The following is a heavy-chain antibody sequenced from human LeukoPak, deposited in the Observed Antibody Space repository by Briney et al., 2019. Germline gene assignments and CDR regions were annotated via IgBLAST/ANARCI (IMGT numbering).Heavy chain of an antibody. CDR3: AKLSDYYSSVGSSY. D-gene: IGHD3-10*01. CDR2: IDPSDSFT. CDR1: GYSFTSYW. J-gene: IGHJ4*02. V-gene: IGHV5-10-1*01. Sequence: GESLKIPCKGSGYSFTSYWISWVRQMPGKGLEWMGKIDPSDSFTNYSPSFQGHVTISADKSINTAYMQWSSLKASDSAMYYCAKLSDYYSSVGSSYWGQGTLVTVSS.